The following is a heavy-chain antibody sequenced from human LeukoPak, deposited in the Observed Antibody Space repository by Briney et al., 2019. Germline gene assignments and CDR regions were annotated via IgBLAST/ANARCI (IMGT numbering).Heavy chain of an antibody. CDR3: ARGYCSSTSCYGFDY. Sequence: PSQTLSLTCAVSGGSISSGGYSWSWIRQPPGKGLEWIGYVYHSGSTYYNPSPKSRVTISVDRSKNQFSLKLSSVNAADTAVYYCARGYCSSTSCYGFDYWGQGTLVTVSS. V-gene: IGHV4-30-2*01. J-gene: IGHJ4*02. CDR2: VYHSGST. D-gene: IGHD2-2*01. CDR1: GGSISSGGYS.